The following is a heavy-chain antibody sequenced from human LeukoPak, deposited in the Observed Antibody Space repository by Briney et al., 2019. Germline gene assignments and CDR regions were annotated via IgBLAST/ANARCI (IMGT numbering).Heavy chain of an antibody. V-gene: IGHV3-23*01. CDR2: MTGPADTT. CDR3: AKGAEIDH. J-gene: IGHJ4*02. Sequence: GGSVRLSCAASGFNFNNFAMSWVRQAPGKGPEWLSAMTGPADTTYYAESVKGRFTISRDYSKSMVYLQMNSLRVEDTAIYYCAKGAEIDHWGQGPRVTVSS. CDR1: GFNFNNFA.